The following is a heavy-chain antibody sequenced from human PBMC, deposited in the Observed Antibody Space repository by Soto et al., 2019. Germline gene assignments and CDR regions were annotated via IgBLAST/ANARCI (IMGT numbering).Heavy chain of an antibody. D-gene: IGHD3-22*01. V-gene: IGHV3-30-3*01. J-gene: IGHJ6*02. CDR1: GFTFSSYA. CDR3: ARDRYDSSGYYYSYYYYGMDV. CDR2: ISYDGSNK. Sequence: GGSLRLSCAASGFTFSSYAMHWVRQASGKGLEWVAVISYDGSNKYYADSVKGRLTISRDNSKNTLYLQMNSLRAEDTAVYYCARDRYDSSGYYYSYYYYGMDVWGQGTTVTVSS.